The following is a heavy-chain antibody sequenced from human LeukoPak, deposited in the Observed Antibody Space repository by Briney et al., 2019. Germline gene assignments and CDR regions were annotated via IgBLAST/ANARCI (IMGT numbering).Heavy chain of an antibody. CDR1: GFTFSISNNW. CDR3: ARGRAVDI. V-gene: IGHV3-7*04. CDR2: IKEDGSEK. J-gene: IGHJ3*02. Sequence: GGPLRLSCAVSGFTFSISNNWMTWVRQAPGKGLEWVANIKEDGSEKYYVDSVKGRFTISRDNAKNSVYLQMNSLRAEDTAVYFCARGRAVDIWGQGTMVTVSS.